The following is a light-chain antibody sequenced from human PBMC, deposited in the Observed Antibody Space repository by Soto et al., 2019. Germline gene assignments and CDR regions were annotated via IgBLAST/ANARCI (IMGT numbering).Light chain of an antibody. V-gene: IGKV3-11*01. J-gene: IGKJ4*01. CDR2: DAS. CDR1: QSVSSY. CDR3: QQRSNWRLT. Sequence: LKQSPGTVSFSPGYLATLSCRASQSVSSYLAWYQQKPGQAPKLLIYDASNRATGIPARFSGSGSGTDFTLTISSLEPEDFAVYYCQQRSNWRLTFGGGTKV.